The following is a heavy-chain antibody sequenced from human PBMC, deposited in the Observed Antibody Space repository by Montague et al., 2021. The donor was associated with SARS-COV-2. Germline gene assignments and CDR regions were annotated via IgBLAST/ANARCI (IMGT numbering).Heavy chain of an antibody. D-gene: IGHD3-10*01. J-gene: IGHJ3*02. CDR1: GGSITRNYY. V-gene: IGHV4-39*01. Sequence: SETLSLTCTVSGGSITRNYYWGWIRQPPGKGPEWVGNNYYSRTTFINPSLESRVTISVDASTNQFSLLLTSVTAADTAVYYYARPLVRGVPKAFDIWGQGALVIVSS. CDR3: ARPLVRGVPKAFDI. CDR2: NYYSRTT.